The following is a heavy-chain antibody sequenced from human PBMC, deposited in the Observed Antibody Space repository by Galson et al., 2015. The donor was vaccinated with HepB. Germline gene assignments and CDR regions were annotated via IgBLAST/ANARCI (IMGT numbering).Heavy chain of an antibody. V-gene: IGHV3-21*01. CDR3: ARTFTGFGTSDY. CDR2: ISSSSSYI. D-gene: IGHD3-10*01. J-gene: IGHJ4*02. Sequence: SLRLSCAASGFTFSSYSMNWVRQAPGKGLEWVSSISSSSSYIYYADSVKGRFTISRDNAKNSLYLQMNSLRAEDTAVYYCARTFTGFGTSDYWGQGTLVTVSS. CDR1: GFTFSSYS.